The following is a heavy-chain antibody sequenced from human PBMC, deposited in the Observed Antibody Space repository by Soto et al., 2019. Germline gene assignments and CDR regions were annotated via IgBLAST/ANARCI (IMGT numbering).Heavy chain of an antibody. D-gene: IGHD3-10*01. CDR3: AREKVSMVRGVIALDGMDV. CDR2: IDYSGST. Sequence: PSETLSLTCTVSGGSISSYYWSWIRQPPGKGLEWIGYIDYSGSTNYNPSLKSRVTISVDTSKNQFSLKLSSVTAADTAVYYCAREKVSMVRGVIALDGMDVWGQGTTVTVSS. V-gene: IGHV4-59*01. J-gene: IGHJ6*02. CDR1: GGSISSYY.